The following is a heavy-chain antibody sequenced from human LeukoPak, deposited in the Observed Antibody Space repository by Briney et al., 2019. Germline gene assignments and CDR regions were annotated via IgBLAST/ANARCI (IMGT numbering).Heavy chain of an antibody. Sequence: GGSLRLSCAVSGFTFSRYSMNWVRQAPGKGLEWVSYITSSSSTIYYADSVKGRFTVSRDNAKNSLYVQMNSLRDEDTAVYYCARVGSGLNGMDVWGQGTTVTVSS. V-gene: IGHV3-48*02. D-gene: IGHD1-26*01. CDR3: ARVGSGLNGMDV. CDR1: GFTFSRYS. J-gene: IGHJ6*02. CDR2: ITSSSSTI.